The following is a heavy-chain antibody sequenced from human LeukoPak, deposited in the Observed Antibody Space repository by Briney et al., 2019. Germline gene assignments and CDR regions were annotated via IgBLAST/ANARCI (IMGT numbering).Heavy chain of an antibody. Sequence: GGSLRLSCAASGFTFSSYWMHWVRQAPGKGLVWVSSINSDGSSRSYADSVKGRFTISRDNAKNTLHLQMNSLRVEDTAVYYCASSTVTTLDGTDAWGQGTTVTVSS. CDR2: INSDGSSR. D-gene: IGHD4-17*01. V-gene: IGHV3-74*01. CDR3: ASSTVTTLDGTDA. J-gene: IGHJ6*02. CDR1: GFTFSSYW.